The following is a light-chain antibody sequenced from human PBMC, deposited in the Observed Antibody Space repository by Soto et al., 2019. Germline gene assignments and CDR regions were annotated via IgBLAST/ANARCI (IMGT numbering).Light chain of an antibody. CDR1: QSVSSN. J-gene: IGKJ4*01. Sequence: EIVMTQSPATLSVSPGERATLSCRASQSVSSNLAWYQQKPGQAPRLLIYAASARAAGIPARFSGSGSGTEFTLTISSLQSEDFAVYYCQQSNNWPLFFGGGTKV. CDR3: QQSNNWPLF. CDR2: AAS. V-gene: IGKV3-15*01.